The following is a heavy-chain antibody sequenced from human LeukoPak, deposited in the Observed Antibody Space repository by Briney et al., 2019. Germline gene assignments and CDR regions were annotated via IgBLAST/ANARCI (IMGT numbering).Heavy chain of an antibody. D-gene: IGHD2-2*01. J-gene: IGHJ4*02. CDR3: ARDGTSTDDY. CDR2: ISGNNDNP. V-gene: IGHV1-18*01. Sequence: GASVKVSCKASGYTFSNFGISWVRQAPGQGLEWMGWISGNNDNPNYGQKFQGRLTVTTDSSTGTAYMELRNLRSDDTAVYYCARDGTSTDDYWGQGTLVTVSS. CDR1: GYTFSNFG.